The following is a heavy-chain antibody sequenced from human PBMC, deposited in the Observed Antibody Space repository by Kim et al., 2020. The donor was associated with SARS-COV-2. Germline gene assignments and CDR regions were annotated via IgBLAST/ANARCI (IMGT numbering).Heavy chain of an antibody. D-gene: IGHD3-10*01. CDR3: ARDRGSYYYGSGSLALY. V-gene: IGHV3-33*05. Sequence: GGSLRLSCAASGFTFSSYGMHWVRQAPGKGLEWVAVISYDVSNKYYADSVKGRFTISRDNSKNTLYLQMNSLRAEDTAVYYCARDRGSYYYGSGSLALYWGQGTLVTVSS. J-gene: IGHJ4*02. CDR1: GFTFSSYG. CDR2: ISYDVSNK.